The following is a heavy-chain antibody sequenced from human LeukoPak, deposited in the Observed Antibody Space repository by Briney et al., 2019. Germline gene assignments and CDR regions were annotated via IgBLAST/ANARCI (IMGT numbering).Heavy chain of an antibody. D-gene: IGHD2-15*01. Sequence: GASVKVSCKASGDTFIPYTFSWVRQAPGQGLEWIGRIIPSLDVANYAQKFQGRVTLSVDRDTATTYMEVTGLRSEDTAIYYCASDHCTPGTCLGGHWGQGTLVTVSS. CDR2: IIPSLDVA. J-gene: IGHJ4*02. CDR1: GDTFIPYT. V-gene: IGHV1-69*02. CDR3: ASDHCTPGTCLGGH.